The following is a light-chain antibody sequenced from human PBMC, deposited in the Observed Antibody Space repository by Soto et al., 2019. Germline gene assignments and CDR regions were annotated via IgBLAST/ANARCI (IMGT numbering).Light chain of an antibody. CDR3: QQYKSWPPIT. CDR1: QGVDSK. V-gene: IGKV3-15*01. Sequence: EIVMTQSPATLSVSPGERATLSCRASQGVDSKLAWYQQKPGQAPRLLIYDASTRATGFPARFSGSGSGTEFTLTISSLQSEDFAVYYCQQYKSWPPITFGQGTRLEI. J-gene: IGKJ5*01. CDR2: DAS.